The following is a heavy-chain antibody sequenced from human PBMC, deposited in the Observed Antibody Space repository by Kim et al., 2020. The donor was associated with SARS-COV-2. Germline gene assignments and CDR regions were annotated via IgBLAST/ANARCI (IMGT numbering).Heavy chain of an antibody. J-gene: IGHJ4*02. D-gene: IGHD3-10*01. CDR2: IYYSGST. V-gene: IGHV4-39*01. CDR3: ARHAPSQGIDY. Sequence: SETLSLTCTVSGGSISSSSYYWGWIRQPPGKGLEWIGSIYYSGSTYYNPSLKSRVTISVDTSKNQFSLKLSSVTAADTAVYYCARHAPSQGIDYWGQGTLVTVSS. CDR1: GGSISSSSYY.